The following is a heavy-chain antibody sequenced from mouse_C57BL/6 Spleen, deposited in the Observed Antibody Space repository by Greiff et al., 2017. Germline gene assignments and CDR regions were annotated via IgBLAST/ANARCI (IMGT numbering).Heavy chain of an antibody. CDR3: AITTVHYYAMDY. Sequence: VQLQQSGAELVKPGASVKISCKASGYAFSSYWMNWVKQRPGKGLEWIGQIYPGDGDTNYNGKFKGKATLTAAKSSSTAYMQLSSLTSEDSAVYFCAITTVHYYAMDYWGQGTSVTVSS. CDR2: IYPGDGDT. CDR1: GYAFSSYW. D-gene: IGHD1-1*01. V-gene: IGHV1-80*01. J-gene: IGHJ4*01.